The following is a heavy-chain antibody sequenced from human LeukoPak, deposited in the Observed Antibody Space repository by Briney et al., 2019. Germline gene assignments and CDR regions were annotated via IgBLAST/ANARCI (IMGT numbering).Heavy chain of an antibody. Sequence: SGPTLVKPTETLTLTCSFSGFSLTSRPEGVGWVRQPPGEALEWLAFAYWDDDNRYNPSLRSRLTATKDTSKSQVFLTMTNLDPVDIGTYYCAHRRDYNGDWDGGLFDFWGQGILVTVSS. J-gene: IGHJ4*02. CDR2: AYWDDDN. V-gene: IGHV2-5*02. D-gene: IGHD2-21*02. CDR3: AHRRDYNGDWDGGLFDF. CDR1: GFSLTSRPEG.